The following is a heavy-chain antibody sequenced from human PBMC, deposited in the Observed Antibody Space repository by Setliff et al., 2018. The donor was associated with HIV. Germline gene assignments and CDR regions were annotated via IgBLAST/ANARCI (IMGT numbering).Heavy chain of an antibody. CDR3: TRDFMTGSAY. CDR1: GFTFGDYA. V-gene: IGHV3-49*04. J-gene: IGHJ1*01. Sequence: PGGSLRLSCTGSGFTFGDYAMTWVRQAPGKGLEWVGSIRSKVYGGTTEYVASVKGRFTISRDDSKSVAYLQVNSLRTDDTAVYYCTRDFMTGSAYWGQGTLVTVSS. CDR2: IRSKVYGGTT. D-gene: IGHD3-9*01.